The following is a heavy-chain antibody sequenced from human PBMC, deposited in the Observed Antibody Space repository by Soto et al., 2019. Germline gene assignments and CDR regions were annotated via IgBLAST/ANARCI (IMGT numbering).Heavy chain of an antibody. J-gene: IGHJ4*02. V-gene: IGHV4-38-2*01. CDR3: ARKYPPTYYFDY. CDR1: VYSISSGYY. CDR2: IFHSGKT. Sequence: SETLSLTCAVSVYSISSGYYWSCVRQPPGKGLEWIGTIFHSGKTYYNPSLKSRLTISVDTSKNQFSLKLSSVTAADTAVYYCARKYPPTYYFDYWGQGTLVTVSS. D-gene: IGHD1-26*01.